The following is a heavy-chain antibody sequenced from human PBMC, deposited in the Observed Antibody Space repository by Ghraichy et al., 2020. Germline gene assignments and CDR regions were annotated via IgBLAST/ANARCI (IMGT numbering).Heavy chain of an antibody. Sequence: SQTLSLTCAISGDSVSSDSATWNWIRQSPSRGLEWLGRTYLRTRWHNDYAVSVISRLTINPDTSRNQFSLQLNSVTPEDTAIYYCARDLDSSGWGLDFDYWGQGTLVTVS. CDR3: ARDLDSSGWGLDFDY. J-gene: IGHJ4*02. CDR2: TYLRTRWHN. D-gene: IGHD6-19*01. V-gene: IGHV6-1*01. CDR1: GDSVSSDSAT.